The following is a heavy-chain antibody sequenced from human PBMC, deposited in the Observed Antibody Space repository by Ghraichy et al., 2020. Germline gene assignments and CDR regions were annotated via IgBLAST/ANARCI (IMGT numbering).Heavy chain of an antibody. V-gene: IGHV4-39*07. J-gene: IGHJ6*02. Sequence: SETLSLTCTVSGGSISSSSYYWGWIRQPPGKGLEWIGSIYYSGSTYYNPSLKSRVTISVDTSKNQFSLKLSSVTAADTAVYYCARDPGIAALGMDVWGQGTTVTVSS. CDR1: GGSISSSSYY. CDR3: ARDPGIAALGMDV. D-gene: IGHD6-13*01. CDR2: IYYSGST.